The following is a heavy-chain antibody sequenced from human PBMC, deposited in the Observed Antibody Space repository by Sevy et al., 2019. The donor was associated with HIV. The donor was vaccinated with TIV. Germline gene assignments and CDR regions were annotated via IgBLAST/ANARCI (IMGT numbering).Heavy chain of an antibody. J-gene: IGHJ4*02. CDR1: GFTFSDHY. Sequence: GGSLRLPCAASGFTFSDHYMDWVRQAPGKGLEWVGRIRKKANSYSTEYAASVKGRFTISRDDSRNSLSLQMNSLKTEDTAVYYCARTSNGHYGDSFDYWGQGTLVTVSS. V-gene: IGHV3-72*01. D-gene: IGHD2-21*01. CDR3: ARTSNGHYGDSFDY. CDR2: IRKKANSYST.